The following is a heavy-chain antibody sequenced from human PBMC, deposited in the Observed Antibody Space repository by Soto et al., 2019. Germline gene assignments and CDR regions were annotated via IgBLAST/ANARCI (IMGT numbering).Heavy chain of an antibody. CDR1: EFTFSSYG. CDR3: AKDTYYHDTTGYYVFDY. CDR2: ISYDGSKK. J-gene: IGHJ4*02. Sequence: QVQLVESGGGVVQPGRSLTLSCAASEFTFSSYGIHWVRQAPGKGLEWVAVISYDGSKKQYADSVKGRFTISRDNSKNTLHLQMNILRAEDTAVYYCAKDTYYHDTTGYYVFDYWGQGTLVTVSS. V-gene: IGHV3-30*18. D-gene: IGHD3-22*01.